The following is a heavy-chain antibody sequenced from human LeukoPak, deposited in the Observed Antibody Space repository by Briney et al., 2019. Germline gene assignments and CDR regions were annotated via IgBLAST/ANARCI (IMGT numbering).Heavy chain of an antibody. Sequence: GGSLRLSCAASGFTFSIYTMNWVRQAPGKGLEWISYISTNSGTIWYVESVKGRFTISRDNAKSSLHLHMNNLSAEDTAVYYCVRDLTVVGVAQVHHWGQGTLVTVSS. CDR3: VRDLTVVGVAQVHH. V-gene: IGHV3-48*01. CDR2: ISTNSGTI. D-gene: IGHD2-15*01. J-gene: IGHJ5*02. CDR1: GFTFSIYT.